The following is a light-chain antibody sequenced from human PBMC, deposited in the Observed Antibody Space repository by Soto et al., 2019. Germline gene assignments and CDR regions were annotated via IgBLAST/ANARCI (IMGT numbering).Light chain of an antibody. Sequence: EIVLTQSPGTLSLSPGERATLSCRASQSVSSSYLAWYRQKPGQAPRLIIYGASSRATGIPDRFSGSGSGTDFTLTINRLEPEDFAVYYCQQYGSSPCTFGQGT. CDR3: QQYGSSPCT. V-gene: IGKV3-20*01. J-gene: IGKJ2*02. CDR1: QSVSSSY. CDR2: GAS.